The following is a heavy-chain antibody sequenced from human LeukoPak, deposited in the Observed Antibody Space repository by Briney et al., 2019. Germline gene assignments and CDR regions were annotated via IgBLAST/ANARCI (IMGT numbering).Heavy chain of an antibody. CDR1: GGSISSYY. J-gene: IGHJ5*02. D-gene: IGHD3-10*01. CDR3: ARRGYYYGSGSYYQFDP. V-gene: IGHV4-59*01. CDR2: IYYSGST. Sequence: SETLSLTCTVSGGSISSYYWSWIRQPPGKGLEWIGYIYYSGSTNYNPSLKSRVTITVDTSKNQFSLKLSSVTAADTAVYYCARRGYYYGSGSYYQFDPWGQGTLVTVSS.